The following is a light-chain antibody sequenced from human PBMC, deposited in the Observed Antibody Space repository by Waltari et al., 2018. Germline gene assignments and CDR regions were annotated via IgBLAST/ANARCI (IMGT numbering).Light chain of an antibody. Sequence: QSALTQPRSVSGSPGQSVTIPCTGTSGAAGGNHYVSWYQQHPGKAPKVMIYDLSRRPSGVPDRFSGSRSANTASLTISGLQAEDEADYYCCSYAGSYTWVFGGGTKVTVL. CDR2: DLS. V-gene: IGLV2-11*01. CDR3: CSYAGSYTWV. J-gene: IGLJ3*02. CDR1: SGAAGGNHY.